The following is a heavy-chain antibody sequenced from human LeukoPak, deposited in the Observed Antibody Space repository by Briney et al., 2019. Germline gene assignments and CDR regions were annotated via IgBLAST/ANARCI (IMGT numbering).Heavy chain of an antibody. CDR2: INSDGSTT. CDR1: GFTFSSYW. J-gene: IGHJ6*02. CDR3: VREQTTITLYGMDV. D-gene: IGHD4-11*01. V-gene: IGHV3-74*01. Sequence: GGSLRLSRAASGFTFSSYWMHWVRQAPGKGLVWVSRINSDGSTTSYADSVKGRFTISRDNAKNTLYLQMNSLRAEDTAVYYCVREQTTITLYGMDVWGQGTTVFVSS.